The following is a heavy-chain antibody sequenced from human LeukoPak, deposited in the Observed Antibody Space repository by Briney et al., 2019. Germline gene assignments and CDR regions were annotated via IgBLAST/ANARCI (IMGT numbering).Heavy chain of an antibody. CDR1: GGSISSGSYY. V-gene: IGHV4-39*07. CDR2: IYYGGST. J-gene: IGHJ4*02. Sequence: PSETLSLTCTVSGGSISSGSYYWGWIRQPPGKGLEWIGSIYYGGSTYYNPSLKSRITVSLDTSKNQFSLKLSSVTAADTAVYYCARDKTFEVVNFFDCWGQGALVTVSS. CDR3: ARDKTFEVVNFFDC. D-gene: IGHD3-3*01.